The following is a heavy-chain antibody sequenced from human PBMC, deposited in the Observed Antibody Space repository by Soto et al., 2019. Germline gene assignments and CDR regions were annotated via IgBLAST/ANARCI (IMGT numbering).Heavy chain of an antibody. V-gene: IGHV1-18*01. D-gene: IGHD6-19*01. CDR1: GYSFTNYG. CDR2: ISAFNGNT. CDR3: ARDRGVAPPVAGNTHYYYYMDV. Sequence: QDQLVQSGAEVKKPGASVTVSCKASGYSFTNYGVTWVQQAPGQGLEWMGWISAFNGNTHYAQNLQGRVTMTTDASTSTAYMELRSLRSDDTAVYYCARDRGVAPPVAGNTHYYYYMDVWGKGTTVTVSS. J-gene: IGHJ6*03.